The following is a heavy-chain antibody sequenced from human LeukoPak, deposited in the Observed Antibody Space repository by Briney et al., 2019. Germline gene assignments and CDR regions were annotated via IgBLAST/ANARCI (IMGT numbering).Heavy chain of an antibody. V-gene: IGHV4-34*01. CDR1: GGSFSGYY. J-gene: IGHJ2*01. Sequence: SETLSLTCAVYGGSFSGYYWSWIRQPPGKGLEWIGEIDHSGSTNYNPSLKSRVTISVDTSKDQFSLKLSSVTAADTAVYYCARSDLTGYPDNWYFDLWGRGTLVTVSS. CDR3: ARSDLTGYPDNWYFDL. D-gene: IGHD3-9*01. CDR2: IDHSGST.